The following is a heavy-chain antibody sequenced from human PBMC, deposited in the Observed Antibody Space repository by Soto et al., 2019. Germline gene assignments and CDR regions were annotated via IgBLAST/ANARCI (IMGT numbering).Heavy chain of an antibody. D-gene: IGHD3-10*01. CDR3: ARGVSPLLWFEYYGMDV. CDR1: GFTFSDYY. CDR2: ISSSSSNT. Sequence: QVQLVESGVGLVKPGGSLRLSCAASGFTFSDYYMSWIRQAPGKGLAWVSYISSSSSNTNYADSVKGRFTISRDNAKNSLYLQINSLRAEDTAVFYCARGVSPLLWFEYYGMDVWGQGTTVIVSS. J-gene: IGHJ6*02. V-gene: IGHV3-11*06.